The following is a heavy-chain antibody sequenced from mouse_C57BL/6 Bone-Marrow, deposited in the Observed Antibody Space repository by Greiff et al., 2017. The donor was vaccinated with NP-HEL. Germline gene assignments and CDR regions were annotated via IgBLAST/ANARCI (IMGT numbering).Heavy chain of an antibody. D-gene: IGHD3-2*02. CDR2: ISSGGSYT. CDR1: GFTFSSYG. V-gene: IGHV5-6*02. Sequence: DVKLVESGGDLVKPGGSLKLSCAASGFTFSSYGMSWVRQTPDKRLEWVATISSGGSYTYYPDSVKGRFTISRDNAKNTLYLQMSSLKSEDTAMYYCARLSTAQALGDYWGQGTSVTVSS. CDR3: ARLSTAQALGDY. J-gene: IGHJ4*01.